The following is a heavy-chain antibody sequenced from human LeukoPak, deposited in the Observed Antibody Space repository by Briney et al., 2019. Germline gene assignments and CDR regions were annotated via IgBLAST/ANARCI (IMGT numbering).Heavy chain of an antibody. CDR1: GGSISGGGYY. CDR2: IYYSGST. Sequence: SQTLSLTCTVSGGSISGGGYYWSWIRQHPGKGLEWIGYIYYSGSTYYNPSLKSRVTISVDTSKNQFSLKLSSVTAADTAVYYCARGGGYDFWSGRVNWFDPWGQGTLVTVSS. J-gene: IGHJ5*02. D-gene: IGHD3-3*01. CDR3: ARGGGYDFWSGRVNWFDP. V-gene: IGHV4-31*03.